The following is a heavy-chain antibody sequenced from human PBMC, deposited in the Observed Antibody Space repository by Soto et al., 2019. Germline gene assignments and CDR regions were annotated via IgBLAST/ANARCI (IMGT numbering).Heavy chain of an antibody. D-gene: IGHD3-3*01. CDR2: ISYDGTNK. CDR1: GFTLSNYG. V-gene: IGHV3-30*18. Sequence: SGGGVGQPGRALRLSCAASGFTLSNYGMHWVRQAPGKGLEWVAFISYDGTNKYYADSVKGRFTISRDSSKSALYLQMNSLRAEDTAVYYCAKSGLRFLDYFDYWGQGTLVTVSS. CDR3: AKSGLRFLDYFDY. J-gene: IGHJ4*02.